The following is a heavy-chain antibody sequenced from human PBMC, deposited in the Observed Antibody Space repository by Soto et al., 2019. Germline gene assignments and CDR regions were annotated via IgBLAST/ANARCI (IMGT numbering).Heavy chain of an antibody. Sequence: GGSLRLSCAASGFTFSSYAMSWVRQAPGKGLEWVSAISGSGGSTYYADSVKGWFTISRDNSKNSLYLQMNSLRSDDTAVYYCAKSMYSSSWYPDNWFDPWGQGTLVTVSS. CDR2: ISGSGGST. V-gene: IGHV3-23*01. CDR3: AKSMYSSSWYPDNWFDP. D-gene: IGHD6-13*01. CDR1: GFTFSSYA. J-gene: IGHJ5*02.